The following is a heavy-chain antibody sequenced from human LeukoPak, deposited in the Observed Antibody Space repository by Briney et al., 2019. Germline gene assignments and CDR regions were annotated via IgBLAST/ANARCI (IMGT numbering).Heavy chain of an antibody. CDR1: GFTFSNYW. D-gene: IGHD6-6*01. CDR3: ARIGYSSSSFDY. V-gene: IGHV3-7*01. J-gene: IGHJ4*02. CDR2: IKQDGSQK. Sequence: HPGGSLRLSCAASGFTFSNYWISWVRQAPGKGLEWVANIKQDGSQKYYVDSVKGRFTISRDSAKNSQYLQMNSLRAEDTAMYYCARIGYSSSSFDYWGQGTLVTVSS.